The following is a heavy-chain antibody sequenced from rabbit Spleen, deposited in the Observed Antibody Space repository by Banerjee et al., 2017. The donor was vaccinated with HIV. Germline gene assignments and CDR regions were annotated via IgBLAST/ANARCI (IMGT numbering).Heavy chain of an antibody. CDR2: INIFTGKS. CDR3: SRDTTYDDGSGNNAMFNL. J-gene: IGHJ4*01. D-gene: IGHD4-2*01. CDR1: GVSLNDKDV. V-gene: IGHV1S45*01. Sequence: EQLEESGGGLVKPEGSLTLTCKASGVSLNDKDVMCWVRQAPGKGLEWIARINIFTGKSVYASWAKGRFSMSRTSSTTVTLQVTSLTAADTATYFCSRDTTYDDGSGNNAMFNLWGQGTLVTVS.